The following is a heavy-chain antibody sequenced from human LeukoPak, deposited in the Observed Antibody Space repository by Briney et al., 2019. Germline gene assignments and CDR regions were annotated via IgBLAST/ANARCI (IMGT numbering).Heavy chain of an antibody. CDR3: ARVIPHPLYYYGDAFDI. V-gene: IGHV4-34*01. Sequence: PSETLSLTCAVYGGSFSGYYWSWIRQPPGKGLEWIGEINHSGSTNYNPSLKSRVTISVDTSKNQFSLKLSSVTAADTAVYYCARVIPHPLYYYGDAFDIWGQGTMVTVSS. D-gene: IGHD3-10*01. CDR2: INHSGST. J-gene: IGHJ3*02. CDR1: GGSFSGYY.